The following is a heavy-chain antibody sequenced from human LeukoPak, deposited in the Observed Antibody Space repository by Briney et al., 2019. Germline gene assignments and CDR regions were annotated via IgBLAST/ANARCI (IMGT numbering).Heavy chain of an antibody. CDR3: AKGGVFSYYYYGMDV. Sequence: GGSLRLSCAASGFTFSSYSMNWVRQAPGKGLEWVSYISSRSSNIYYADSVKGRFTISRDNAKNSLYLQMNSLRDEDTAVYYCAKGGVFSYYYYGMDVWGQGTTVTVSS. D-gene: IGHD6-13*01. CDR2: ISSRSSNI. CDR1: GFTFSSYS. J-gene: IGHJ6*02. V-gene: IGHV3-48*02.